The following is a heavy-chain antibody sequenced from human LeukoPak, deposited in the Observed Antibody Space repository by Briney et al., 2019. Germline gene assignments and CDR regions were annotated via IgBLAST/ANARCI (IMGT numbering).Heavy chain of an antibody. CDR1: GCTFSSYS. J-gene: IGHJ4*02. D-gene: IGHD2-2*01. V-gene: IGHV3-21*01. Sequence: GGSLRLSCAASGCTFSSYSMNWVRQAPGKGLEWVSSISSSSSYIYYADSVKGRFTISRDNAKNSLYLQMNSLRAKDTAVYYCARASVVPAAMCDYWGQGTLVTVSS. CDR3: ARASVVPAAMCDY. CDR2: ISSSSSYI.